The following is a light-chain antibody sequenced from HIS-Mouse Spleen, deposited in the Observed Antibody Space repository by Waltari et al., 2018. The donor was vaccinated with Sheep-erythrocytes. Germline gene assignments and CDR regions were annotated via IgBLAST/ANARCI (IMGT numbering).Light chain of an antibody. V-gene: IGLV3-10*01. CDR3: YSTDSSGNHRV. J-gene: IGLJ1*01. Sequence: SYELTQPPSVSVSPGQTARITCSGDALPKKHAYWYQQKSGQAPVLVIYDDSKRPSGIPERFSGSSSGTMATLTISGAQVEDEADYYCYSTDSSGNHRVFGTGTKVTVL. CDR1: ALPKKH. CDR2: DDS.